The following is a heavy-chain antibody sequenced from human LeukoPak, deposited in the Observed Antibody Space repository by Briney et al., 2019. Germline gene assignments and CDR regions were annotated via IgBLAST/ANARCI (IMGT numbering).Heavy chain of an antibody. J-gene: IGHJ3*02. Sequence: KAGGSLKLSCAASGFTFSVYYMTWVRRAPGKGLEWISHISGRSTDTNYAASVKGRFSIYRDNAKNSVYLQMNSLRAEDTAVYYCARDFPPADSSGYWTPRDDFDIWGQGTMVTVSS. D-gene: IGHD3-22*01. CDR2: ISGRSTDT. CDR1: GFTFSVYY. CDR3: ARDFPPADSSGYWTPRDDFDI. V-gene: IGHV3-11*06.